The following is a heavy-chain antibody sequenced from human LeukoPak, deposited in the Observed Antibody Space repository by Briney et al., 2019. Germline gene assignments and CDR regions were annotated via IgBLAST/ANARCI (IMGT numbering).Heavy chain of an antibody. Sequence: SETLPLTCAVYGGSFSGYYWSWIRQPPGKGLEWIGEINHSGSTNYNPSLKSRVTISVDTSKNQFSLKLSSVTAADTAVYYCARGNPYDSSGYVDYWGQGTLVTVSS. D-gene: IGHD3-22*01. J-gene: IGHJ4*02. CDR1: GGSFSGYY. V-gene: IGHV4-34*01. CDR2: INHSGST. CDR3: ARGNPYDSSGYVDY.